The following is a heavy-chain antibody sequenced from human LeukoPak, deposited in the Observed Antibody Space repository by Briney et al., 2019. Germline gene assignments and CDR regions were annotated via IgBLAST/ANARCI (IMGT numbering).Heavy chain of an antibody. V-gene: IGHV4-31*03. CDR1: GGSISSGCYY. Sequence: SETLSLTCTVSGGSISSGCYYWSWIRQHPGKGLEWIGYIYNSGSTYYNPSLKSRVTISVDTSKNQFSLKLSSVTAADTAVYYCAMFSSSWINAFDIWGQGTMVTVSS. J-gene: IGHJ3*02. CDR2: IYNSGST. CDR3: AMFSSSWINAFDI. D-gene: IGHD6-13*01.